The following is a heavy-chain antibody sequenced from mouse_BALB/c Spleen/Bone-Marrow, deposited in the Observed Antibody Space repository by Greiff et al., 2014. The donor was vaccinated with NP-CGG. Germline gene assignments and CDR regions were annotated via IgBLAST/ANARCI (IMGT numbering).Heavy chain of an antibody. CDR2: IYPGSGST. CDR1: GYTFTDYV. D-gene: IGHD2-14*01. V-gene: IGHV1-77*01. CDR3: ARSRYDDGYYFDH. J-gene: IGHJ2*01. Sequence: QVQLKESGPELVKPGASVKMSCKASGYTFTDYVISWVKQRTGQGLEWIGEIYPGSGSTYYNEKFKGKATLTADKSSNTAYMQLSSLTSEDSAVYFCARSRYDDGYYFDHWGQGTTLTVSS.